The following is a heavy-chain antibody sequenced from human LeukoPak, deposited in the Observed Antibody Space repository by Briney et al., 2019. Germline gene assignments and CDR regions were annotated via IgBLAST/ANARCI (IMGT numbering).Heavy chain of an antibody. CDR3: ARHLGYSSSWYHY. CDR1: GFTFSSYA. J-gene: IGHJ4*02. CDR2: IYYSGST. V-gene: IGHV4-39*01. D-gene: IGHD6-13*01. Sequence: PGGSLRLSCAASGFTFSSYAMSWVRQPPGKGLEWIGSIYYSGSTYYNPSLKSRVTISVGTSKNQFSLKLSSVTAADTAVYYCARHLGYSSSWYHYWGQGTLVTVSS.